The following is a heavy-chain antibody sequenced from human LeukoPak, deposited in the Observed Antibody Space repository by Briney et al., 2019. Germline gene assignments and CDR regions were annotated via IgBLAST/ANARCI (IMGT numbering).Heavy chain of an antibody. CDR1: GFTFSNYG. CDR3: VTGPYDYVWGSYSGI. Sequence: GGSLRLSCAASGFTFSNYGIHWVRQAPGKGLEWVAVISYDGSNKYYADSVKGRFTISRDNSKNTLYVQMNSLRVEDTAVYYCVTGPYDYVWGSYSGIWGQGTMVSVSS. V-gene: IGHV3-30*03. CDR2: ISYDGSNK. D-gene: IGHD3-16*01. J-gene: IGHJ3*02.